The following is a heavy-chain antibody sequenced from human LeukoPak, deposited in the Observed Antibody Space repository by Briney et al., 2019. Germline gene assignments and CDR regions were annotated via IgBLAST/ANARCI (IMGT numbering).Heavy chain of an antibody. D-gene: IGHD6-19*01. V-gene: IGHV3-7*03. CDR1: GFTFSSYW. Sequence: GGSLRLSCAASGFTFSSYWMSWVRQAPGKGLEWVANIKQDGSEKYYVDSVKGRFTISRDNAKNSLYLQMNSLRAEDTAVYYCAKDRAGYSSGWADYWGQGTLVTVSS. CDR3: AKDRAGYSSGWADY. J-gene: IGHJ4*02. CDR2: IKQDGSEK.